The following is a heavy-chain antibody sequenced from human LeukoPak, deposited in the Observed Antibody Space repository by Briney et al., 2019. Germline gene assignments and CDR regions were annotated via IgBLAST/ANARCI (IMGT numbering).Heavy chain of an antibody. CDR2: IIPIFGTA. CDR1: GYTFTSYG. CDR3: ARGDWGKTHYYYYMDV. V-gene: IGHV1-69*05. J-gene: IGHJ6*03. Sequence: SVKVSCKASGYTFTSYGISWVRQAPGQGLEWMGGIIPIFGTANYAQKFQGRVTITTDESTSTAYMELSSLRSEDTAVYYCARGDWGKTHYYYYMDVWGKGTTVTVSS. D-gene: IGHD3/OR15-3a*01.